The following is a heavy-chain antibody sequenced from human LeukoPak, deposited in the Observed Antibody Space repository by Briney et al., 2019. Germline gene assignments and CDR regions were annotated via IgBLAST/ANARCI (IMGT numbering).Heavy chain of an antibody. Sequence: GGSLRLSCTASGFTFSTYAMEWVRQAPGKGLEWLSSLSGASDYIYYADSVKGRFTISRDNAKSSLNLQMNCLKAEDTAVYYCARLSRSSYGKYYFDSWGQGTLVAVSS. D-gene: IGHD1-26*01. CDR3: ARLSRSSYGKYYFDS. CDR2: LSGASDYI. V-gene: IGHV3-21*01. CDR1: GFTFSTYA. J-gene: IGHJ4*02.